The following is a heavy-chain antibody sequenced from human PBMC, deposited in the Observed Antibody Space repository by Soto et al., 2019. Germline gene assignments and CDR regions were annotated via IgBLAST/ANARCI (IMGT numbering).Heavy chain of an antibody. V-gene: IGHV6-1*01. CDR2: TYYRSNWYT. CDR1: GDSVSSNSAT. J-gene: IGHJ5*01. D-gene: IGHD2-8*01. CDR3: ARLIGNSWLDS. Sequence: SQTLSLTCPISGDSVSSNSATWDWIRQSPSRGLEWLGRTYYRSNWYTAYAVSVKGRIPISPDTSNNQLSLQLNSVTPDDTAVYYCARLIGNSWLDSWGQGTLVTAPS.